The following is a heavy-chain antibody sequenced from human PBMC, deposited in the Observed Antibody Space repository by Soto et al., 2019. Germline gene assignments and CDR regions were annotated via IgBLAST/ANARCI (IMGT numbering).Heavy chain of an antibody. Sequence: PGGSLRLSCAASVFTFSSYAMSWVRQAPGKGLEWVSAISGSGGSTYYADSVKGRFTISRDNSKNTLYLQMNSLRAEDTAVYYCAKDPTAAAGRNWFDPWGQGTLVTVSS. D-gene: IGHD6-13*01. V-gene: IGHV3-23*01. CDR1: VFTFSSYA. CDR2: ISGSGGST. CDR3: AKDPTAAAGRNWFDP. J-gene: IGHJ5*02.